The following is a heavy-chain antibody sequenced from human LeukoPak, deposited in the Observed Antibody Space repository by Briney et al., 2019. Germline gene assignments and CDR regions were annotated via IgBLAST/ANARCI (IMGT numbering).Heavy chain of an antibody. Sequence: SVKVSCKASGFTFTSSAVQWVRQARGQSLEWIGWIVVGSGNTNYAQKFQERVTITRDMSTSTAYMELSSLRSEDTAVYYCTAGYLPAANYYYYYYMDVWGKGTTVTVSS. CDR1: GFTFTSSA. V-gene: IGHV1-58*01. CDR3: TAGYLPAANYYYYYYMDV. D-gene: IGHD6-25*01. CDR2: IVVGSGNT. J-gene: IGHJ6*03.